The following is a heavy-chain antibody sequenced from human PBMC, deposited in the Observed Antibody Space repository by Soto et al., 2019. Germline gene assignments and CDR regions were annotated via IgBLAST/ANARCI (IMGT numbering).Heavy chain of an antibody. J-gene: IGHJ6*02. Sequence: GESLKISCKGSGYSFTSYWIGWVRQMPGKGLEWMGIIYPGGSDTRYSPSFQGQVTISADKSISTAYLQWSSLKASDTAMYYCARPRSSSRNYYGMDVWGQGTTVTVS. CDR2: IYPGGSDT. CDR3: ARPRSSSRNYYGMDV. D-gene: IGHD6-13*01. V-gene: IGHV5-51*01. CDR1: GYSFTSYW.